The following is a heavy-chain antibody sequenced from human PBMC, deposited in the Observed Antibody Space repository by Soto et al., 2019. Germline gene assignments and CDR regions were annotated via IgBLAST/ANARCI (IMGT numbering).Heavy chain of an antibody. V-gene: IGHV4-31*03. D-gene: IGHD3-22*01. Sequence: SETLSLTCTVSGGSISSGDYYWSWIRQHPGKGLEWIGTIYFSGTAYYNPSLKSRVTISVDTSKNQFSLNLSSVTAADTAVYYCARRDRSGFSYWLDTWGQGTLVTVSS. CDR2: IYFSGTA. CDR3: ARRDRSGFSYWLDT. CDR1: GGSISSGDYY. J-gene: IGHJ5*02.